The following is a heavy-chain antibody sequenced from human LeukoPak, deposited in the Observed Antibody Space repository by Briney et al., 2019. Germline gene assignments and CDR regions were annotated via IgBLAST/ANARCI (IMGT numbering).Heavy chain of an antibody. Sequence: ASVEVSCKASGYTFTSYDINWVRQATGQGLEWMGWMNPNSGNTGYAQKFQGRVTMTRNTSISTAYMELSSLRSEDTAVYYCARPMATITPLEIRESGYELWGQGTLVTVSS. CDR2: MNPNSGNT. CDR3: ARPMATITPLEIRESGYEL. V-gene: IGHV1-8*01. D-gene: IGHD5-12*01. CDR1: GYTFTSYD. J-gene: IGHJ4*02.